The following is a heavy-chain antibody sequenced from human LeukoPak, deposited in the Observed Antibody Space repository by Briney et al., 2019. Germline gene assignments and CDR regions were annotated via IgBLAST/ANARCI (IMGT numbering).Heavy chain of an antibody. CDR1: GFTFSSYA. D-gene: IGHD3-22*01. V-gene: IGHV3-23*01. CDR2: ISGSGGST. CDR3: AKMLYDSSGYYHEWFDP. Sequence: QPGGSLRLSCAASGFTFSSYARSWVRQAPGKGLEWVSAISGSGGSTYYADSVKGRFTISRDNSKNTLYLQMNNLRAEDTAVYYCAKMLYDSSGYYHEWFDPWGQGTLVTVSS. J-gene: IGHJ5*02.